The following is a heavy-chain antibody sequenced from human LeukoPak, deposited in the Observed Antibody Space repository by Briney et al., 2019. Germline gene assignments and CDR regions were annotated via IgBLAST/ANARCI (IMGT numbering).Heavy chain of an antibody. J-gene: IGHJ1*01. V-gene: IGHV4-34*01. CDR3: ARVPRGYSYGYFQH. CDR1: GGSFSGYY. Sequence: SETLSLTCAVYGGSFSGYYWSWIRQPPGKGLEWVGEINHSGSTNYNPSLKSRVTISVDRSKNQFSLKLSSVTAADTAVYYCARVPRGYSYGYFQHWGQGTLVTVSS. D-gene: IGHD5-18*01. CDR2: INHSGST.